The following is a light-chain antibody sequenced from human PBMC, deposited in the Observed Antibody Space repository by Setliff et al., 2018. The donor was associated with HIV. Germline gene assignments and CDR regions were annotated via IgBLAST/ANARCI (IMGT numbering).Light chain of an antibody. CDR2: EVT. CDR1: SSDVGAFDH. V-gene: IGLV2-14*01. Sequence: QFALTQPASVSGSPGQSITISCTGSSSDVGAFDHVSWYQQDPGNTPKLLIYEVTIRPSGISNRFSGFKSGNTASLTISGLQVEDEADYYCCSYAITGTVLFGGGTKVTVL. CDR3: CSYAITGTVL. J-gene: IGLJ2*01.